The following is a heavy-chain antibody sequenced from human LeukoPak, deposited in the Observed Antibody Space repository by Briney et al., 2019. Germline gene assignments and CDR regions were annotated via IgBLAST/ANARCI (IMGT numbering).Heavy chain of an antibody. CDR3: TTDRGRYCSSTSFYYYYYMDV. CDR1: GFTFSSYW. Sequence: GGSLRLSCAASGFTFSSYWMHWVRQAPGKGLEWVGRIKSKTDGGTTDYAAPVKGRFTISRDDSKNTLYLQMNSLKTEDTAVYYCTTDRGRYCSSTSFYYYYYMDVWGKGTTVTVSS. V-gene: IGHV3-15*01. CDR2: IKSKTDGGTT. J-gene: IGHJ6*03. D-gene: IGHD2-2*01.